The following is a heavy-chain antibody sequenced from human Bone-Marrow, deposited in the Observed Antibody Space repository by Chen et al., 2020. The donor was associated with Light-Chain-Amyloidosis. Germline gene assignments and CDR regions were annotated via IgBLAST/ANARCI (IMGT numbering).Heavy chain of an antibody. CDR1: GYTFPNYW. CDR2: IYPDDSDA. V-gene: IGHV5-51*01. CDR3: ARRRDGYNFDY. D-gene: IGHD5-12*01. Sequence: EVQLEQSGPEVKKPGESLKISCNDSGYTFPNYWIGWVRQMPGKGREWMGVIYPDDSDARYSPSFEGQVTISADKSITTAYLQWRSLKASDTAMYYCARRRDGYNFDYWGQGTLVTVSS. J-gene: IGHJ4*02.